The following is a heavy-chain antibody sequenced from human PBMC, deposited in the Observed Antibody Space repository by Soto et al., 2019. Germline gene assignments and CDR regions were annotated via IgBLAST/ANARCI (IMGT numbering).Heavy chain of an antibody. J-gene: IGHJ2*01. CDR2: IYSGGST. D-gene: IGHD3-16*01. CDR3: ARDASYWYFDL. CDR1: GFTVSSND. Sequence: ESGGGLVQPGGSLRLSCAASGFTVSSNDMSWVRQAPGKGLQWVSVIYSGGSTYYADSVKGRLSISRDDSKNTVYLQMNSLRVEDTAVYYCARDASYWYFDLWGHGTLVTVSS. V-gene: IGHV3-66*01.